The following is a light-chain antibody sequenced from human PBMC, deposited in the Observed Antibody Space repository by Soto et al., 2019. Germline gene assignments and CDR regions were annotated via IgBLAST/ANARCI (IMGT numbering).Light chain of an antibody. CDR3: QYYGGAPYT. Sequence: EIVLTQSPGTLSLSPGEGATLSCRASQSVPSNFLAWYQHKPGQAPRLLIYAASRRATGIPDRFSGSGFATDFTHTITRLEPEDFVMYYCQYYGGAPYTFGQGTKLEIK. CDR1: QSVPSNF. CDR2: AAS. J-gene: IGKJ2*01. V-gene: IGKV3-20*01.